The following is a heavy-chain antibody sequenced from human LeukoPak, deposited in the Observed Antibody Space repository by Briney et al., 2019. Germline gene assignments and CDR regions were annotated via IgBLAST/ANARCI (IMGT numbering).Heavy chain of an antibody. D-gene: IGHD1-14*01. V-gene: IGHV4-34*01. CDR3: ASGSWSRRFAP. J-gene: IGHJ5*02. CDR2: MNDSGRT. Sequence: SETLSLTCAVYDESLNGYYWSWIRQPPGKRLEWIGEMNDSGRTTYNPSLESRATISAERSKNQFSLKLTSVTAADTAVYYCASGSWSRRFAPWGQGTLATVSS. CDR1: DESLNGYY.